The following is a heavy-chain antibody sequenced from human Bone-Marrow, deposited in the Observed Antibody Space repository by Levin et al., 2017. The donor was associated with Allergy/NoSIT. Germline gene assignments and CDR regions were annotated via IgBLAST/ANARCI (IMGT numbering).Heavy chain of an antibody. CDR3: APKRNGNSVPFDY. D-gene: IGHD4-23*01. Sequence: GESLKISCKASGYTFTGHYFHWVRQAPGQGLEWMGWINPNSGAAKSAQRFQGRVTMTRDTSISTVYMELGSLTSDDTAVYYCAPKRNGNSVPFDYWGQGTLVTVSS. CDR2: INPNSGAA. V-gene: IGHV1-2*02. J-gene: IGHJ4*02. CDR1: GYTFTGHY.